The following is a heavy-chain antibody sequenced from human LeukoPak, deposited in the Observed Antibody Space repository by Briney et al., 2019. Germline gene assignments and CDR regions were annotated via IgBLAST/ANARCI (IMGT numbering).Heavy chain of an antibody. J-gene: IGHJ6*02. D-gene: IGHD3-3*01. CDR3: AKVRFLEWLLGYYYYYGMDV. V-gene: IGHV3-23*01. CDR2: ISGSGGST. CDR1: GFTFSSYA. Sequence: GGSLRLSCAASGFTFSSYAMSWVRQAPGKGLEWVSAISGSGGSTYYADSVKVRFTISRDNSKNTLYLQMNSLRAEDTAVSYCAKVRFLEWLLGYYYYYGMDVWGQGTTVTVSS.